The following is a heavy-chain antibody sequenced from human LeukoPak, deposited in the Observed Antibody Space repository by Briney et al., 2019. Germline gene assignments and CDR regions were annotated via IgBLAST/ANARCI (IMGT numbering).Heavy chain of an antibody. CDR2: IKSKTDGGTT. CDR3: TTGIAVAANRNYYYYYYMDV. D-gene: IGHD6-19*01. J-gene: IGHJ6*03. V-gene: IGHV3-15*01. CDR1: GFTFSNAW. Sequence: PGGSLRLSCAASGFTFSNAWMRWVRQAPGKGLEWVGRIKSKTDGGTTDYAAPVKGRFTISRDDSKNTLYLQMNSLKTEDTAVYYCTTGIAVAANRNYYYYYYMDVWGKGTTVTVSS.